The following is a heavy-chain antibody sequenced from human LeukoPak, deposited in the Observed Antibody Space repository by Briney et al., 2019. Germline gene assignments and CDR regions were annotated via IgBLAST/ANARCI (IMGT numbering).Heavy chain of an antibody. CDR3: ARRGILYYYYGMDV. V-gene: IGHV4-34*01. Sequence: SETLSLTCAVYGGSFSGYYWSWIRQPPGKGLEWIGEINHSGSTNYNPSLKSRVTISVDTSKNQFSLKLSSVTAADTAVYYCARRGILYYYYGMDVWGKGTTVTVSS. CDR2: INHSGST. D-gene: IGHD1-14*01. J-gene: IGHJ6*04. CDR1: GGSFSGYY.